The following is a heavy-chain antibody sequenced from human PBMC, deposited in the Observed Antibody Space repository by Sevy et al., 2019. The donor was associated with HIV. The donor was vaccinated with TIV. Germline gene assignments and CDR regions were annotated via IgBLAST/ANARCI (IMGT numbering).Heavy chain of an antibody. CDR3: ARSPKAGQLNYYYYMDV. D-gene: IGHD6-19*01. Sequence: SETLSLTCTVSGGSISSSSYYWGWIRQPPGKGLEWIGSIYDSGSTYYNPSLKSRVTISVDTSKNQFSLKLSSVTAADTAVYYCARSPKAGQLNYYYYMDVWGKGTTVTVSS. J-gene: IGHJ6*03. V-gene: IGHV4-39*01. CDR2: IYDSGST. CDR1: GGSISSSSYY.